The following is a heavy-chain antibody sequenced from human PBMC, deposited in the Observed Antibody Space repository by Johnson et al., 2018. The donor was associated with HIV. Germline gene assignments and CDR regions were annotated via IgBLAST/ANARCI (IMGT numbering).Heavy chain of an antibody. J-gene: IGHJ3*02. Sequence: QVPLVESGGGVLQPGRSLRLSCAASGFAFSSYAMHWVRQAPGKGLEWVAVISYDGTSKYQADSVKGRFTISRDNSKNTLYLQMNNLRPEDTALYYCAKEGSSSPWAFDIWGQGTMVTVSS. CDR2: ISYDGTSK. D-gene: IGHD2-15*01. V-gene: IGHV3-30*04. CDR3: AKEGSSSPWAFDI. CDR1: GFAFSSYA.